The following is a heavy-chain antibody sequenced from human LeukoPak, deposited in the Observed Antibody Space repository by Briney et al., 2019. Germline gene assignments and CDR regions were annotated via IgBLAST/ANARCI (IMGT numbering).Heavy chain of an antibody. Sequence: ASVKVSCKASGYTFTSYGISWVRQAPGQGLEWMGWISAYNGNTNYAQKIQGRVTMTTDTSTSTAYMELRSLRSDGTAGYYCAIDRYGIVVAAIYFDYWGQGTLVTVSS. D-gene: IGHD3-22*01. CDR1: GYTFTSYG. CDR2: ISAYNGNT. V-gene: IGHV1-18*01. CDR3: AIDRYGIVVAAIYFDY. J-gene: IGHJ4*02.